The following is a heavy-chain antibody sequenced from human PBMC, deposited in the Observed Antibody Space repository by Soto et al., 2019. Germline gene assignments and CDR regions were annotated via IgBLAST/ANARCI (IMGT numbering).Heavy chain of an antibody. CDR3: ARGVGY. V-gene: IGHV3-30-3*01. J-gene: IGHJ4*02. CDR1: GFTFSSYA. CDR2: ISYDGSNK. Sequence: ESGGGVVQPGRSLRLSCAASGFTFSSYAMHWVRQAPGKGLEWVAVISYDGSNKYYADSVKGRFTIFRDNSKNTLYLQMNSLRAEDTAVYYCARGVGYWGQGTLVTVSS.